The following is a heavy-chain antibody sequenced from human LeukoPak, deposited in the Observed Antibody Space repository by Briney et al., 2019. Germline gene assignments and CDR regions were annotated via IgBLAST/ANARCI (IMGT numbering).Heavy chain of an antibody. CDR1: GGSISSGGYY. CDR3: ARVDLRAGSFDY. D-gene: IGHD3/OR15-3a*01. Sequence: KSSETLSLTCTVSGGSISSGGYYWSSIRQHPGKGLEWIGYIYYSGSTYYNPSLKSRVTISVDTSKNQFSLQLSSVTAADTAVYYCARVDLRAGSFDYWGQGTLVTVSS. CDR2: IYYSGST. V-gene: IGHV4-31*03. J-gene: IGHJ4*02.